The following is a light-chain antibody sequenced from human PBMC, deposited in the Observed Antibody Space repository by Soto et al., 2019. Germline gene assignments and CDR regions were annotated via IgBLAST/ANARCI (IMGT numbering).Light chain of an antibody. V-gene: IGKV3-20*01. CDR1: QSVSSNY. J-gene: IGKJ2*01. Sequence: EIVLTQSPGTLSLSPGERATLSCRASQSVSSNYLAWYQQKPGQAPRLLIYGASKRATDIPNRFSGSGSGTEFTLTMRRLEPEDFAVYYCHQYHSSPYTFGQGTKLEIK. CDR3: HQYHSSPYT. CDR2: GAS.